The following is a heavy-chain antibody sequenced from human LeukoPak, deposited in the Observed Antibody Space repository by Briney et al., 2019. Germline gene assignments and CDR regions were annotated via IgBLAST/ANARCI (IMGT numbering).Heavy chain of an antibody. V-gene: IGHV3-74*01. CDR1: GFTFSEYW. CDR3: AKSDYYDSSGHPSSFEY. D-gene: IGHD3-22*01. Sequence: GGSLRLSCAASGFTFSEYWMLWVRQAPGKGLESVSRINTDGTVTTYADSVKGRFTVSRDNADNTMFLQMNSLRAEDTAVYYCAKSDYYDSSGHPSSFEYWGQGTLVTVSS. CDR2: INTDGTVT. J-gene: IGHJ4*02.